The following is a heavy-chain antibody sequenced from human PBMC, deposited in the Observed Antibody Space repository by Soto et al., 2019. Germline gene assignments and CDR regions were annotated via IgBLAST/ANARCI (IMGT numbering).Heavy chain of an antibody. D-gene: IGHD1-1*01. V-gene: IGHV3-15*07. CDR1: GFTFNKVW. CDR2: IKSKIDGGTT. J-gene: IGHJ4*02. CDR3: TTGRDDLLY. Sequence: EVQLVESGGGLVKPGGSLRLSCAVSGFTFNKVWMNWVRQAPGKGLEWVGRIKSKIDGGTTDYAAAVKGRFTITRDDSKDTLYLQMNSLKTADTAAYFCTTGRDDLLYWGQGTLVTVSS.